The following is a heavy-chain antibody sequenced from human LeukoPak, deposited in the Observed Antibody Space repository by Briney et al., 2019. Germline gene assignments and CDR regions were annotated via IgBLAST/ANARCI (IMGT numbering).Heavy chain of an antibody. CDR3: AIVGVWLAVPAAINYMDV. Sequence: GRSVSLFCIASGFIFKTYGVQWVRQAPGRGLEWVAFLWNEGSYRYYTDSVEGRFTLSRDNSKNALSLQMNSLRAEDTAVYYCAIVGVWLAVPAAINYMDVWGKGTTVIVSS. J-gene: IGHJ6*03. D-gene: IGHD2-2*02. CDR1: GFIFKTYG. V-gene: IGHV3-33*03. CDR2: LWNEGSYR.